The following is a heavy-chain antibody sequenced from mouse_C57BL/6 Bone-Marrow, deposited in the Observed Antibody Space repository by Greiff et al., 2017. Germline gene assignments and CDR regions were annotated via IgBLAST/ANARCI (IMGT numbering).Heavy chain of an antibody. V-gene: IGHV7-3*01. D-gene: IGHD1-1*01. CDR1: GFTFTDYY. CDR3: ARSPYYYGSMWFAY. CDR2: IRNKANGYTT. Sequence: EVQLMESGGGLVQPGGSLSLSCAASGFTFTDYYMSWVRQPPGKALEWLGFIRNKANGYTTEYSASVKGRFTISRDNSQSILYLQMNALRAEDSATYYCARSPYYYGSMWFAYWGQGTLVTVSA. J-gene: IGHJ3*01.